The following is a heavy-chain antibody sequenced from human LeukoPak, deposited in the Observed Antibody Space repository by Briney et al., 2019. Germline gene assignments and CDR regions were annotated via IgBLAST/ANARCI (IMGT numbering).Heavy chain of an antibody. J-gene: IGHJ4*02. V-gene: IGHV3-53*01. Sequence: PGGSLRLSCAASGFTFSTYDMNWVRQAPGKGLEWVSVIYSGGSTYYADSVKGRFTISRDNPKNTLYLQMNSLRAEDTAVYYCARGLYYFDTSGYLYYWGQGTLVTVSS. CDR3: ARGLYYFDTSGYLYY. CDR1: GFTFSTYD. D-gene: IGHD3-22*01. CDR2: IYSGGST.